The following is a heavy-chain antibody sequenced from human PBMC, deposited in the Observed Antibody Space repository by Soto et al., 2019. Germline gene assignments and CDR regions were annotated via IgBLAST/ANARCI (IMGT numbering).Heavy chain of an antibody. CDR3: ARHDSSGYYFDY. CDR2: IYYSGST. V-gene: IGHV4-59*08. CDR1: GGSISSYY. Sequence: SETLSLTCTVSGGSISSYYWSWIRQPPGKGLEWIGYIYYSGSTNYNPSLKSRVTISVDTSKTQFSLKLGSVTAADTAVYYCARHDSSGYYFDYWGQGTLVTVSS. J-gene: IGHJ4*02. D-gene: IGHD3-22*01.